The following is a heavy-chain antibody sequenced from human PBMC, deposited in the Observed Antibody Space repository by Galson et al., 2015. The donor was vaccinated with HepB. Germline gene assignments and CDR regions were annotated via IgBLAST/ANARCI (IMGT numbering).Heavy chain of an antibody. V-gene: IGHV5-10-1*01. Sequence: QSGAEVKKPGESLRISCKGSGYSFTSYWISWVRQMPGKGLEWMGRIDPSDSYTNYSPSFQGHVTISADKSISTAYLQWSSLKASDTAMYYCATRVFPSSGWYDFDYWGQGTLVTVSS. D-gene: IGHD6-19*01. J-gene: IGHJ4*02. CDR1: GYSFTSYW. CDR2: IDPSDSYT. CDR3: ATRVFPSSGWYDFDY.